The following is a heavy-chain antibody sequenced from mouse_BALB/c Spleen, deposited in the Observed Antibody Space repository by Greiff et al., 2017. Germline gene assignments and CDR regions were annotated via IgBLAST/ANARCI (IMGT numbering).Heavy chain of an antibody. J-gene: IGHJ3*01. V-gene: IGHV1-63*02. CDR3: ARENYRTFFAY. Sequence: QVQLKESGAELVRPGTSVKISCKASGYTFTNYWLGWVKQRPGHGLEWIGDIYPGGGYTNYNEKFKGKATLTADTSSSTAYMQLSSLTSEDSAVYFCARENYRTFFAYWGQGTLVTVSA. D-gene: IGHD2-14*01. CDR1: GYTFTNYW. CDR2: IYPGGGYT.